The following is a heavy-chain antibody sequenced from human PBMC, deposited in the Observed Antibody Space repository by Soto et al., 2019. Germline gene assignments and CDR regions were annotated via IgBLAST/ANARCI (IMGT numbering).Heavy chain of an antibody. J-gene: IGHJ2*01. CDR3: ARGTREGWYFDL. V-gene: IGHV4-34*01. Sequence: QVQLQQWGAGLLKPSETLSLTCAVYSGSFSGYYWSWIRQPPGRGLEWIGEINHSGSTKYNPSLESRVTISADTSKNQFSLKLSSVTAADTAVYYCARGTREGWYFDLWGRGTLVTVSS. CDR2: INHSGST. CDR1: SGSFSGYY.